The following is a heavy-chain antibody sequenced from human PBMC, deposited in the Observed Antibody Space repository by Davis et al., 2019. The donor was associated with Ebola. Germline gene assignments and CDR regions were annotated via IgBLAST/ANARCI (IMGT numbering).Heavy chain of an antibody. V-gene: IGHV5-51*01. CDR2: IYPGDSDT. J-gene: IGHJ4*02. Sequence: GESLKISCYGSGYNFRDYWIVWVRQMPGKGLEWMGIIYPGDSDTRYSPSFQGQVTISADKSISTAYLQWSSLKASDTAMYYCAGHGGLWFGELSLADYWGQGTLVTVSS. CDR3: AGHGGLWFGELSLADY. CDR1: GYNFRDYW. D-gene: IGHD3-10*01.